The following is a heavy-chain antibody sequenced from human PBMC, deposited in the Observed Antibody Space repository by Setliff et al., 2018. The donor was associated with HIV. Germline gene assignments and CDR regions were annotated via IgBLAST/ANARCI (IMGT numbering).Heavy chain of an antibody. CDR2: ITPNSGGT. CDR3: ATLKMATIYRDFDY. Sequence: ASVKVSCKASGYTFTGYYMHWVRQAPGQGLEWMGWITPNSGGTNYAQKFQGRVTMTRDTSISTAYMELSRLRSDDTAVYYCATLKMATIYRDFDYWGQGTLVTVSS. J-gene: IGHJ4*02. D-gene: IGHD5-12*01. CDR1: GYTFTGYY. V-gene: IGHV1-2*02.